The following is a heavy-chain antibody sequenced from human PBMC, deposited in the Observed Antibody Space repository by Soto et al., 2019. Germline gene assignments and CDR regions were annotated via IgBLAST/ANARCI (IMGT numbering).Heavy chain of an antibody. D-gene: IGHD3-3*01. J-gene: IGHJ5*02. CDR1: GGSISSGAYY. Sequence: SETLSLTCTVSGGSISSGAYYWSWIRQPPGKGLEWIGYIYYSGSTYYNPSLKSRVTISVDTSKNQFSLKLSSVTAADTAVYYCASQAAYYDFRYNWFDPWGQGTLVTVSS. V-gene: IGHV4-30-4*01. CDR2: IYYSGST. CDR3: ASQAAYYDFRYNWFDP.